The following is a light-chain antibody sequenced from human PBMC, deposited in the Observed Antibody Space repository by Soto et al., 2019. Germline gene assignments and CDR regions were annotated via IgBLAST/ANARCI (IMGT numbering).Light chain of an antibody. V-gene: IGLV6-57*01. CDR3: QSYDTSNPLV. Sequence: NFMLTQPHSVSESPGKTVTISCTRSSGSIGSSYVQWYQQRPGSSPTTVIFEDNQRPTGVTVRFSSSIDSSSNSASLVISGLRTEDEADSYCQSYDTSNPLVFGGGTKLTVL. CDR2: EDN. J-gene: IGLJ3*02. CDR1: SGSIGSSY.